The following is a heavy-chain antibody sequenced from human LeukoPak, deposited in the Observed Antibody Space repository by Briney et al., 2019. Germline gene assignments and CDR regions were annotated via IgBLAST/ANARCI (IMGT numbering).Heavy chain of an antibody. CDR3: ATKQWLNS. V-gene: IGHV3-21*01. Sequence: PGGSLRLSCAASGFTFSPYSMTWVRQAPGKGLEWVSSISSGGDDTYYSDLVKGRFTISRDSAKNSLFLQMSNLRADDTAVYYCATKQWLNSWGQGTRVIVSS. D-gene: IGHD6-19*01. CDR2: ISSGGDDT. J-gene: IGHJ4*02. CDR1: GFTFSPYS.